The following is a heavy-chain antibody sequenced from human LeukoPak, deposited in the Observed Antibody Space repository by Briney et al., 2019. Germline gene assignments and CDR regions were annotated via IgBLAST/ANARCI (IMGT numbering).Heavy chain of an antibody. Sequence: GSLRLSCAASGFTFSSYAMHWVRQAPGKGLGGVAVISYDGSNKYYADSVKGRFTISRDNSKNTLYLQMNSLRAEDTAVYYCARDLGYYYYMDVWGKGTTVTVSS. CDR3: ARDLGYYYYMDV. CDR2: ISYDGSNK. V-gene: IGHV3-30*01. CDR1: GFTFSSYA. D-gene: IGHD3-10*01. J-gene: IGHJ6*03.